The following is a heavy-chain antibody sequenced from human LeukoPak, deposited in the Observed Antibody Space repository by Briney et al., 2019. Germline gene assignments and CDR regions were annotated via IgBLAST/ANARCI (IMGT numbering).Heavy chain of an antibody. D-gene: IGHD4-23*01. J-gene: IGHJ4*02. V-gene: IGHV3-30*02. Sequence: GGSLRLSCAASGFTFSAYGMHWVRQAPGGGLEYMSFIRFDGSNDYYAGSVKGRFTISRDNSNNTLYLQMNSLRPEDTAVYYCASDLLDYGGPGNWGQGTLVIVSS. CDR3: ASDLLDYGGPGN. CDR2: IRFDGSND. CDR1: GFTFSAYG.